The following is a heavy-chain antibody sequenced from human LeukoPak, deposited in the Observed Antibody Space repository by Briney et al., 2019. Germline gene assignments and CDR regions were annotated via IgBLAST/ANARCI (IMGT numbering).Heavy chain of an antibody. CDR2: IIPIFGTA. V-gene: IGHV1-69*05. CDR3: ARDRGPAGDPFDY. Sequence: SVKVSCNASGGTFSSYAISWVRQAPGQGLEWMGRIIPIFGTANYAQKFQGRVTITTDESTSTAYMELSSLRSEDTAVYYCARDRGPAGDPFDYWGQGTLVTVSS. CDR1: GGTFSSYA. J-gene: IGHJ4*02. D-gene: IGHD4-17*01.